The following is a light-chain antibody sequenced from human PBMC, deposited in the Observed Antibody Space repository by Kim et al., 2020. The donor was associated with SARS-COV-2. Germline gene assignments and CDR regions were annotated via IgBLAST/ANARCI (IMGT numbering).Light chain of an antibody. V-gene: IGKV1-5*01. CDR1: QSISSW. CDR2: DAS. CDR3: QHRRT. Sequence: PSTLSASVGDRVTITCRASQSISSWLAWYQQKPGKAPKLLIYDASSLESGVPSRFSGSGSGTEFTLTISNLQPDDFATYYCQHRRTFGQGTKLEI. J-gene: IGKJ2*01.